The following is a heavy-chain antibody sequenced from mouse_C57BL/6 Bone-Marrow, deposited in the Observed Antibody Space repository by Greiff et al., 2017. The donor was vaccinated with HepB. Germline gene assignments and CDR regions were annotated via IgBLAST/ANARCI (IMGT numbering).Heavy chain of an antibody. Sequence: QVQLKESGPELVKPGASVKISCKASGYAFSSSWMNWVKQRPGKGLEWIGRIYPGDGDTNYNGKFKGKATLTADKSSSTAYMQLRSLTSEDSAVYFCAKSYGNYWGQGTSVTVSS. CDR2: IYPGDGDT. J-gene: IGHJ4*01. CDR1: GYAFSSSW. CDR3: AKSYGNY. D-gene: IGHD2-1*01. V-gene: IGHV1-82*01.